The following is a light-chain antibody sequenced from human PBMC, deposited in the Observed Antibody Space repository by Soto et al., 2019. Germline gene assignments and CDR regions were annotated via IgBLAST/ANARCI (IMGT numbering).Light chain of an antibody. V-gene: IGLV7-43*01. Sequence: QAVVTQESSLTVSPGGTVTLTCASNTGTVTGGHYANWVQRKPGQTPRALIHSTSVKHSWTPARFSGSLLGGKAALTLSAVQPEDEAEYYCLLYYAGVQVFGGGTKLTVL. CDR3: LLYYAGVQV. CDR2: STS. CDR1: TGTVTGGHY. J-gene: IGLJ3*02.